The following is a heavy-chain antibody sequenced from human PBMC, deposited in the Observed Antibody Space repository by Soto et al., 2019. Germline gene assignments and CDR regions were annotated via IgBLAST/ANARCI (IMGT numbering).Heavy chain of an antibody. CDR3: ARDLEFRDRNMSHLDY. CDR2: IMPIIGTA. J-gene: IGHJ4*02. D-gene: IGHD3-10*01. V-gene: IGHV1-69*01. CDR1: GGTFSSHV. Sequence: QVQLVQSGAEVKKPGSSVKVSCKASGGTFSSHVFNWVRQAPGQGLEWMGGIMPIIGTANYAQKFQGRVTITADESTSTAYMELSSLRSEDTAVYYCARDLEFRDRNMSHLDYWGQGTLVTVSS.